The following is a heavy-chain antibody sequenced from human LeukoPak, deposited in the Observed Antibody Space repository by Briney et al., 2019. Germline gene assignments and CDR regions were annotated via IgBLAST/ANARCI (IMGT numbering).Heavy chain of an antibody. J-gene: IGHJ3*02. CDR3: ARDHNYYDSSGYYSAFDI. Sequence: SETLSLTCTVSGGSISSYYWSWIRQPPGKGLEWIGYIYYSGSTNYNPSLKSRVTISVDTSKNQFSLKLSSVTAADTAVYYCARDHNYYDSSGYYSAFDIWGQGTMVTVPS. V-gene: IGHV4-59*01. CDR1: GGSISSYY. CDR2: IYYSGST. D-gene: IGHD3-22*01.